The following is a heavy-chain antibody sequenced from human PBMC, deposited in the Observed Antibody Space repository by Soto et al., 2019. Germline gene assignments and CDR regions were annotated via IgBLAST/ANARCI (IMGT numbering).Heavy chain of an antibody. CDR3: ASGYCSGGSCYAHSKQYGMDV. Sequence: GGSLRLSCAASGFTFSSYGMHWVRQAPGKGLEWVAVIWYDGSNKYYADSVKGRFTISRDNSKNTLYLQMNSLRAEDTAVYYCASGYCSGGSCYAHSKQYGMDVWGQGTTVTVSS. D-gene: IGHD2-15*01. CDR1: GFTFSSYG. J-gene: IGHJ6*02. V-gene: IGHV3-33*01. CDR2: IWYDGSNK.